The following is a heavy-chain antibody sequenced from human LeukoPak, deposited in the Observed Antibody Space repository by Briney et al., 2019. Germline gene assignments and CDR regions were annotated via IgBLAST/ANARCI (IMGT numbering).Heavy chain of an antibody. V-gene: IGHV1-69*06. Sequence: SVTVSFKASGGTFISYAISWLRQAPGQGLEWMGGIIPIFGTAKYAQKFQGRVTITADKSTSTAYMELSSLRSEDTAVYYCARGGSSWYPYFDYWGQGTLVTVSS. CDR3: ARGGSSWYPYFDY. CDR1: GGTFISYA. J-gene: IGHJ4*02. CDR2: IIPIFGTA. D-gene: IGHD6-13*01.